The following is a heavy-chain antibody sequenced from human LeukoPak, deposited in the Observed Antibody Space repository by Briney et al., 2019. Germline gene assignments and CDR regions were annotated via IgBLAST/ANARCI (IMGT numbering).Heavy chain of an antibody. Sequence: GGSLRLSCAASGFSFNYAWMSWVRQAPGKGLEWVGRIRSKTDGGTTDYAAPVKGRFTISRDDSRNTLYLQMNSLKTEDTAVYYCTTDYYDSSAYPLNFDYWGQGTLVTVSS. CDR2: IRSKTDGGTT. CDR3: TTDYYDSSAYPLNFDY. J-gene: IGHJ4*02. CDR1: GFSFNYAW. V-gene: IGHV3-15*01. D-gene: IGHD3-22*01.